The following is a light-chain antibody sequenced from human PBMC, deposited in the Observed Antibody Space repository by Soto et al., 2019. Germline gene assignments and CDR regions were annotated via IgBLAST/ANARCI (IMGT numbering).Light chain of an antibody. CDR2: DVS. Sequence: QSALTQPRSVSGSPGQSVTISCTGTSSDVGGYNYVSWYQQHPGKAPKLMIYDVSKRPSGVPDRFSGSKSDNTASLTISGLQAEDEADYYCCSYAGRSYVFATGTKLTVL. J-gene: IGLJ1*01. V-gene: IGLV2-11*01. CDR3: CSYAGRSYV. CDR1: SSDVGGYNY.